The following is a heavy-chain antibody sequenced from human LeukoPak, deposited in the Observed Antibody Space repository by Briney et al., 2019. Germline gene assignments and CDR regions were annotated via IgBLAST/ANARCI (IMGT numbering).Heavy chain of an antibody. Sequence: GASVKVSCKASGGTFSSYAISWVRQAPGQGLEWMGGIIPIFGTANYAQKFQGRVTITADKSTSTAYMELSSLRSEDTAVYYCARDSGYSSGWWDAFDIWGQGTMVTVSS. CDR3: ARDSGYSSGWWDAFDI. D-gene: IGHD6-19*01. J-gene: IGHJ3*02. CDR2: IIPIFGTA. CDR1: GGTFSSYA. V-gene: IGHV1-69*06.